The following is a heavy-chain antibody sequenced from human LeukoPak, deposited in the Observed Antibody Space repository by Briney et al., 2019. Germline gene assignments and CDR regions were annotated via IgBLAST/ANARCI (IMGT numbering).Heavy chain of an antibody. CDR2: IKQDGSEK. J-gene: IGHJ4*02. CDR1: GFTFSSYE. V-gene: IGHV3-7*01. Sequence: PGGSLGLSCAASGFTFSSYEMNWVRQAPGKGLEWVANIKQDGSEKYYVDSVKGRFTISRDNAKNSLYLQMNSLRAEDTAVYYCARDRYLEDAFDYWGQGTLVTVSS. D-gene: IGHD3-16*02. CDR3: ARDRYLEDAFDY.